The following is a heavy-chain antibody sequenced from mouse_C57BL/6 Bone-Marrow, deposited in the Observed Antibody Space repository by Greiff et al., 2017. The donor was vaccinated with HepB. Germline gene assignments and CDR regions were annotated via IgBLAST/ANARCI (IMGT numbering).Heavy chain of an antibody. J-gene: IGHJ4*01. CDR1: GFTFTDYY. CDR3: ARYNYSKKDYYAMDY. CDR2: IRNKANGYTT. Sequence: EVQRVESGGGLVQPGGSLSLSCAASGFTFTDYYMSWVRQPPGKALEWLGFIRNKANGYTTEYSASVKGRFTISRDNSQSTLYLQMNALRAEDSATYYCARYNYSKKDYYAMDYWGQGTSVTVSS. V-gene: IGHV7-3*01. D-gene: IGHD2-5*01.